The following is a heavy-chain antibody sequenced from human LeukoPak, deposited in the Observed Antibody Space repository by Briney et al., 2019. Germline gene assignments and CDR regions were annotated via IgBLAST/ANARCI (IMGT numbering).Heavy chain of an antibody. D-gene: IGHD3-3*01. CDR3: ARSDDDFRSGYFGPFDF. CDR2: ISDYNGNT. CDR1: GYTFSRYG. Sequence: ASVKVSCKASGYTFSRYGINWVRQAPGQGLEWMAWISDYNGNTNYAQKFQGRVTMTTDTSTSTAYMELRDLRSDDTAVYYCARSDDDFRSGYFGPFDFWGRGTLVTVSS. J-gene: IGHJ4*02. V-gene: IGHV1-18*01.